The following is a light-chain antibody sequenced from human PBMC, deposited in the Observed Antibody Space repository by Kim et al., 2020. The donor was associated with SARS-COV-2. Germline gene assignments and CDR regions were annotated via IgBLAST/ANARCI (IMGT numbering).Light chain of an antibody. Sequence: ASVVDRVPITCRASQQIRDDLGWYQQNPGSAPKRLIYGASSLQSRVPSRFSGSGSETEITLTISSMQPEDFATYFCLQHNTYPITYGQETRLGIK. V-gene: IGKV1-17*01. CDR2: GAS. CDR3: LQHNTYPIT. J-gene: IGKJ5*01. CDR1: QQIRDD.